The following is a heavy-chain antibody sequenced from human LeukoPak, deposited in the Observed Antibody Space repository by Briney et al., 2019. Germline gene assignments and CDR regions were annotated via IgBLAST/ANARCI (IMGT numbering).Heavy chain of an antibody. D-gene: IGHD2-2*01. V-gene: IGHV1-18*01. Sequence: ASVKVSCKASGYTFTSYDINWVRQAPGQGLEWMGWIIGNNGNTNYAEKVQGRVTMTTDTSTETVFMELRSLRYDDTAVYYCARSGFSVVPIANYHYGMDVWGQGTTVTVSS. CDR1: GYTFTSYD. J-gene: IGHJ6*02. CDR3: ARSGFSVVPIANYHYGMDV. CDR2: IIGNNGNT.